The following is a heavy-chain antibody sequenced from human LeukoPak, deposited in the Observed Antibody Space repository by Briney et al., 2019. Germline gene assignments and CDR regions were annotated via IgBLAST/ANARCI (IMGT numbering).Heavy chain of an antibody. CDR1: GGSISSYY. D-gene: IGHD2-2*02. CDR3: ARWTFSLGYCSSTSCYTAFDI. Sequence: PSETLPLTCTVSGGSISSYYWSWIRQPPGKGLEWIGYIYYSGSTNYNPSLKSRVTISVDTSKNQFSLKLSSVTAADTAVYYCARWTFSLGYCSSTSCYTAFDIWGQGTMVTVSS. J-gene: IGHJ3*02. CDR2: IYYSGST. V-gene: IGHV4-59*01.